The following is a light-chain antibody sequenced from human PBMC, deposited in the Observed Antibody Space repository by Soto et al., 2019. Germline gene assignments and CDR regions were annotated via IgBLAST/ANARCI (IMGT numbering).Light chain of an antibody. CDR1: QDISNY. CDR3: QKAGT. Sequence: DIQMTQSPSSLSASVGGRVTITCRASQDISNYLAWYQQKPGKVPKLLIYAASTLQSGVPSRFSGSGSGTDFTLTISSLQPEDVATYYCQKAGTLGQGTKVDIK. V-gene: IGKV1-27*01. J-gene: IGKJ1*01. CDR2: AAS.